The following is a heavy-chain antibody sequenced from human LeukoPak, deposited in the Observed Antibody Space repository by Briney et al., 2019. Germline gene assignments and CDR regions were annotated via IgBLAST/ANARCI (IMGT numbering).Heavy chain of an antibody. CDR2: IYYSGST. CDR3: ARAGRTWIQLWRNAFDI. J-gene: IGHJ3*02. D-gene: IGHD5-18*01. CDR1: GGSISNYH. Sequence: NSSETLSLTCTVSGGSISNYHWSWIRQPPGKGLEWIGYIYYSGSTNYNPSLKSRVTISVDTSKNQFSLKLSSVTAADTAVYYCARAGRTWIQLWRNAFDIWGQGTMVTVSS. V-gene: IGHV4-59*01.